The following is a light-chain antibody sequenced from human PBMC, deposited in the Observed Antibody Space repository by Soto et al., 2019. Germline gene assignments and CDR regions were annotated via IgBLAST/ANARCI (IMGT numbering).Light chain of an antibody. CDR3: SSYAGSNTDYV. Sequence: QSVLTQPPSASGSPGQSVTISCTGTSSDVGGYNYVSWYQQHPGKVPKLMIYEVSKRPSGVPDRLSGSKSGNTASLTVSGLQAEDEADYYCSSYAGSNTDYVFGTGTKLTVL. CDR1: SSDVGGYNY. CDR2: EVS. V-gene: IGLV2-8*01. J-gene: IGLJ1*01.